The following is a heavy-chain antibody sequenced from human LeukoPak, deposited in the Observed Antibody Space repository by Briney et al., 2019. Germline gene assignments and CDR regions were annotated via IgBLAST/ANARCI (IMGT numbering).Heavy chain of an antibody. CDR1: GYTFIDYY. CDR3: ARGPNYYGSGRSWFDP. D-gene: IGHD3-10*01. Sequence: GASVKVSCKTSGYTFIDYYIHWVRQAPGQGLDWMGRMNPKNGDTKYEENFQGRVTMTRDTSINTAYMELSRLRSDDTALYYCARGPNYYGSGRSWFDPWGQGTLVTVSS. CDR2: MNPKNGDT. J-gene: IGHJ5*02. V-gene: IGHV1-2*06.